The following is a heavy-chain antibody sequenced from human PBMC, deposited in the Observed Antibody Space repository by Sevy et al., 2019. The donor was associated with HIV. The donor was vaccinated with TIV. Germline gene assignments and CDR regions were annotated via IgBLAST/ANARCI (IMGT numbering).Heavy chain of an antibody. V-gene: IGHV3-21*01. CDR1: GFTFSSYS. J-gene: IGHJ4*02. D-gene: IGHD6-13*01. CDR3: ARGQQLGGPWDY. Sequence: GGSLRLSCAASGFTFSSYSMNWVRQAPGKGLEWVASINSSRSYIYYADSVKGRLTISRDNATNSLYLQMNSLRAADAAVYYCARGQQLGGPWDYWGQGTLVTVSS. CDR2: INSSRSYI.